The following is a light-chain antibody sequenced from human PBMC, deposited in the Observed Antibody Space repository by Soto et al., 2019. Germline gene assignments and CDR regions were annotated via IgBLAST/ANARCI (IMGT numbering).Light chain of an antibody. CDR1: QTIGSW. J-gene: IGKJ1*01. CDR3: QQYNSYLWT. V-gene: IGKV1-5*01. Sequence: IEMTQSPSTLPASVGDTVTITCRAGQTIGSWLAWYQQKLGRAPKLLIYDASTLESGVPSRFSGSGSGTEFTLTISSLQPYYFATYYCQQYNSYLWTFGQGTKVDIK. CDR2: DAS.